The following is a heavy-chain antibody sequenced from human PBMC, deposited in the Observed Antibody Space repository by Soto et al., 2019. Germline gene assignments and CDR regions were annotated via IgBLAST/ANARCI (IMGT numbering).Heavy chain of an antibody. J-gene: IGHJ6*02. CDR1: GVSISSSSYY. D-gene: IGHD6-13*01. CDR2: IYYSGSP. Sequence: SETLSLTRTVFGVSISSSSYYWGWIRQPPGNGLEWIGSIYYSGSPHYNPSLKSRVTISVDTSKNQFSLKLSSVTAADTAVYYCARQESSSWYRDYYYYGMDVWGQGTTVT. V-gene: IGHV4-39*01. CDR3: ARQESSSWYRDYYYYGMDV.